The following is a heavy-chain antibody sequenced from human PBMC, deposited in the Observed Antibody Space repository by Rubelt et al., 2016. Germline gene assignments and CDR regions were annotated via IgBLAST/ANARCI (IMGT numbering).Heavy chain of an antibody. J-gene: IGHJ5*02. CDR1: GGSISSYY. CDR3: ARDGYCSSTSCSS. V-gene: IGHV4-59*06. Sequence: QVQLQESGPGLVKPSETLSLTCTVSGGSISSYYWSWIRQHPGKGLEWIGYIYYSGSTYYNPSLKSRVTISVDTSKNQFSLKLSSVTAADTAVYYCARDGYCSSTSCSSWGQGTLVTVSS. CDR2: IYYSGST. D-gene: IGHD2-2*03.